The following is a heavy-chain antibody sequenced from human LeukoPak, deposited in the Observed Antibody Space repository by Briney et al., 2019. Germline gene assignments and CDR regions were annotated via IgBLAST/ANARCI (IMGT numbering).Heavy chain of an antibody. J-gene: IGHJ4*02. CDR2: INHSGST. CDR1: GGSFSGYY. D-gene: IGHD2-8*01. Sequence: SETLSLTCAVYGGSFSGYYWSWIRQPPGKGLEWIGEINHSGSTNYNPSLKSRVTISVDTSKNQFSLKLSSVTAADTAVYYCARGQITGIVLMVYAQPRYYFDYWGQGTLVTVSS. V-gene: IGHV4-34*01. CDR3: ARGQITGIVLMVYAQPRYYFDY.